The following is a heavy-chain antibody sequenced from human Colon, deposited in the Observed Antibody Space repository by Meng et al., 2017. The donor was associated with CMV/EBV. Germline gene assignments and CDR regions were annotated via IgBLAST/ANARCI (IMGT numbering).Heavy chain of an antibody. D-gene: IGHD3-3*01. CDR2: IFDRGSV. CDR1: GGSISGYY. CDR3: ARGNDFWSGSVYYHYFDL. J-gene: IGHJ2*01. Sequence: SGTLSLTCDVSGGSISGYYWSWLRQPPGKELEWIGFIFDRGSVNYNPSLQSRLTISADTSNNQFFLNLTPVTAADTAVYYCARGNDFWSGSVYYHYFDLWGRGTLVTVSS. V-gene: IGHV4-59*12.